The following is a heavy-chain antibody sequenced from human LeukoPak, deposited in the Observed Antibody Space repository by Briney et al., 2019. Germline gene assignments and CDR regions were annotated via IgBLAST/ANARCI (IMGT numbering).Heavy chain of an antibody. CDR1: GGSISSGGYS. CDR3: ARGSSGWYLRSAFDY. Sequence: SETLSLTCAVSGGSISSGGYSWSWIRQHPGKGLEWIGYIYYSGSTYYNPSLKSRVTISVDTSKNQFSLKLSSVTAADTAVYYCARGSSGWYLRSAFDYWGQGTLVTVSS. J-gene: IGHJ4*02. D-gene: IGHD6-19*01. CDR2: IYYSGST. V-gene: IGHV4-31*11.